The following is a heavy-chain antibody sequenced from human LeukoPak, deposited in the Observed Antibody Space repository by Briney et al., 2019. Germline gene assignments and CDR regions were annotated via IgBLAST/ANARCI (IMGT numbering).Heavy chain of an antibody. CDR1: GYTFTSYY. Sequence: ASVQVSCKASGYTFTSYYMNWLRQAPGQGLEWMGIINPSGGNTSYAQKFQGRVTITRDTSTSTVYMELSSLRSENTAVYYCAREGARGVIRLNYYYGIDVWGQGTTVTVSS. V-gene: IGHV1-46*01. CDR3: AREGARGVIRLNYYYGIDV. J-gene: IGHJ6*02. D-gene: IGHD3-10*01. CDR2: INPSGGNT.